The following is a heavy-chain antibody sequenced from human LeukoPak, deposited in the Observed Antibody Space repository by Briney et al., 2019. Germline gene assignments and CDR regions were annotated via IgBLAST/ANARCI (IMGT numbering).Heavy chain of an antibody. Sequence: GGSLGLSCAASGFTFSSYAMSWVRQAPGKGLEWVSAISGSGGSTYYADSVKGRFTISRDNSKNTLYLQMNSLRAEDTAVYYCAKDLYNWNYPNWFDPWGQGTLVTVSS. D-gene: IGHD1-7*01. CDR1: GFTFSSYA. J-gene: IGHJ5*02. CDR2: ISGSGGST. CDR3: AKDLYNWNYPNWFDP. V-gene: IGHV3-23*01.